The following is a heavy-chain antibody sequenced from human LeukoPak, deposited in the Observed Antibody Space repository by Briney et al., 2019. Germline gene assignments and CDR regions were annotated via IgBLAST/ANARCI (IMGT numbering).Heavy chain of an antibody. V-gene: IGHV4-39*01. CDR2: IYYSGST. CDR3: ARHRAPTVIVWFDP. CDR1: GGSISSSSYY. Sequence: SETLSLTCTVSGGSISSSSYYWGWIRQPPGKGLEWIGSIYYSGSTYYNPSLKSRVTISVDTSKNQFSLKLSSVTAADTAVYYCARHRAPTVIVWFDPGGQGTLVTVSS. J-gene: IGHJ5*02. D-gene: IGHD2/OR15-2a*01.